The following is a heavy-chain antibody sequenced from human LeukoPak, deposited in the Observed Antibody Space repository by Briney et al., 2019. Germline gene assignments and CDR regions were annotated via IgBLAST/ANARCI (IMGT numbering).Heavy chain of an antibody. CDR3: ATTPVLRFLEWLYREAWFDP. CDR1: GYTLTELS. J-gene: IGHJ5*02. D-gene: IGHD3-3*01. Sequence: ASVKVSCKVSGYTLTELSMRWVRQAPGKGLEWMGGVDPEDGETIYAQKFQGRVTMTEDTSTDTAYMELSSLRSEDTAVYYCATTPVLRFLEWLYREAWFDPWGQGTLVTVSS. CDR2: VDPEDGET. V-gene: IGHV1-24*01.